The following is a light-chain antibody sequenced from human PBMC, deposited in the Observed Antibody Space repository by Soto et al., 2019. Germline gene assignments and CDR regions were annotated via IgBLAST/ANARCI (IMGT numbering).Light chain of an antibody. CDR2: GAS. CDR3: QQYNNWPRT. V-gene: IGKV3-15*01. Sequence: EIVITQAPATLSLSPWESARLSCRASQSVSSDLAWYQQKPGQAPRLLIYGASTRATGISVRFSGSGSGTEFTLTISSLQSEDFAVYYCQQYNNWPRTFGQGTKVDI. J-gene: IGKJ1*01. CDR1: QSVSSD.